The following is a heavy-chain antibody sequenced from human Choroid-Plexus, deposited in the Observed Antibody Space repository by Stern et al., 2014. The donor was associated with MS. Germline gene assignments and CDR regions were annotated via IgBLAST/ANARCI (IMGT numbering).Heavy chain of an antibody. Sequence: VQLVESGGGVVQPGRPLRLSCVASGFTFGRCAMHWVRQAPGKGLEWVGGVSHDGSYKYYADSVKGRFTISRDNSQNTLYMQMSSLRPEDTAVYYCAKDRQYLTYFFDHWGQGSLVTVSS. J-gene: IGHJ5*02. V-gene: IGHV3-30*18. CDR3: AKDRQYLTYFFDH. CDR1: GFTFGRCA. D-gene: IGHD2/OR15-2a*01. CDR2: VSHDGSYK.